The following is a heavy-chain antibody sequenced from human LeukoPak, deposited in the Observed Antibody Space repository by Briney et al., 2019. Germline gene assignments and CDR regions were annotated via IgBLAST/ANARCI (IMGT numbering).Heavy chain of an antibody. V-gene: IGHV4-31*03. CDR3: ARGIRWLQLSYFDY. CDR2: IYYSGRT. Sequence: HPSETLSLTCPVSGGSINSGVYYGSWIRQHPGKGLEWIGYIYYSGRTYYNSSLKSRVTISVDTSKNQFSLKLSSVTAADTAVYYCARGIRWLQLSYFDYWGQGTLVTVSS. J-gene: IGHJ4*02. D-gene: IGHD5-24*01. CDR1: GGSINSGVYY.